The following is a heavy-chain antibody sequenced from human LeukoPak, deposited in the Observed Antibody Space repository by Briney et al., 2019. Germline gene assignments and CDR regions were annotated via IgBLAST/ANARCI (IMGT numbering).Heavy chain of an antibody. D-gene: IGHD3-16*01. CDR3: ATGGSYPPEAFDI. V-gene: IGHV1-2*02. Sequence: ASVKVSCKASGYTFTGYYMHWVRQAPGQGLEWMGWINPNSGGTNYAQKFQGRVTMTEDTSTDTAYMELSSLRSEDTAVYYCATGGSYPPEAFDIWGQGTMVTVSS. CDR1: GYTFTGYY. J-gene: IGHJ3*02. CDR2: INPNSGGT.